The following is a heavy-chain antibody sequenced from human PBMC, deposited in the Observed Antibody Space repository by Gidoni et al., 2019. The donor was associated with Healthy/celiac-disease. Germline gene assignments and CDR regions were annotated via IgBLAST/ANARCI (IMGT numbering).Heavy chain of an antibody. CDR3: ASPYYDILTGYFPDAFDI. CDR2: ISAYNGNT. Sequence: QVQLVQSGAEVKKPGASVKVSCKASGYTFTSYGISWVRQAPGQGLEWMGWISAYNGNTNYAQKLQGRVTMTTDTSTSTAYMELRSLRSDDTAMYYCASPYYDILTGYFPDAFDIWGQGTMVTVSS. V-gene: IGHV1-18*01. J-gene: IGHJ3*02. CDR1: GYTFTSYG. D-gene: IGHD3-9*01.